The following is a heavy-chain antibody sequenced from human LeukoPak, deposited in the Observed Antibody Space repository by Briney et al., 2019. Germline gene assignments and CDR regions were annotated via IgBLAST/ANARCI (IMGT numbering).Heavy chain of an antibody. D-gene: IGHD3-22*01. CDR1: GYTFTGYY. CDR3: ARDPPTSYYYDSSGYYPDY. J-gene: IGHJ4*02. Sequence: GASVKVSCKASGYTFTGYYMHWVRQAPGQGLEWMGRINPNSGGTNYAQKFQGRVTMTRDTSISTAYMELSGLRSDDTAVYYCARDPPTSYYYDSSGYYPDYWGQGTLVTVSS. CDR2: INPNSGGT. V-gene: IGHV1-2*06.